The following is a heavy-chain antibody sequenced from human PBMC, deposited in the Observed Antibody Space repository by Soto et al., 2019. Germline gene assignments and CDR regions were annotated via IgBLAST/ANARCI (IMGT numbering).Heavy chain of an antibody. CDR2: IYYSGST. V-gene: IGHV4-59*01. D-gene: IGHD1-1*01. CDR3: ARDISLERRGGAFDI. CDR1: GGSISSYY. Sequence: SETLSLTCTVSGGSISSYYWSWIRQPPGKGLEWIGYIYYSGSTNYNPSLKSRVTISVDTSKNQFSLKLSSVTAADTAVYYCARDISLERRGGAFDIWGQGTMVTVSS. J-gene: IGHJ3*02.